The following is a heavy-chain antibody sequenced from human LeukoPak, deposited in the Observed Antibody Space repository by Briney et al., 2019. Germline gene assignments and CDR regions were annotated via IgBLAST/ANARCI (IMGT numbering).Heavy chain of an antibody. CDR1: GDSVSSNSSA. V-gene: IGHV6-1*01. CDR2: TYYRSKWYN. Sequence: SQTLSLTCAISGDSVSSNSSAWNWIRQSRSRGLEWLGRTYYRSKWYNDYAVSVKSRITINPDTSKNQFSLQLNSVTPEDTAIYYCARVGYSYGGPWGQGTLVTVSS. D-gene: IGHD5-18*01. J-gene: IGHJ5*02. CDR3: ARVGYSYGGP.